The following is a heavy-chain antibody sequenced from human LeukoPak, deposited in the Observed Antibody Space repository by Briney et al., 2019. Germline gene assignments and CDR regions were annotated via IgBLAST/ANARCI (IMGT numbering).Heavy chain of an antibody. CDR2: IYYSGST. V-gene: IGHV4-30-4*01. J-gene: IGHJ4*02. Sequence: PSETLSLTCTVSGGSISSGGYYWSWIRQPPGEGLEWIGYIYYSGSTYYHPSLKNRVTISLDTSKNQFSLKLSSVTAADTAVYYCARVTTVTTSFHFDYWGQGTLVTVSS. CDR1: GGSISSGGYY. D-gene: IGHD4-17*01. CDR3: ARVTTVTTSFHFDY.